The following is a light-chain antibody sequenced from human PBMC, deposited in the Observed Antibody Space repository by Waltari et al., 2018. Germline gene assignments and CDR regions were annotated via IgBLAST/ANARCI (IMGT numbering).Light chain of an antibody. CDR3: QMWDNTDDHEA. CDR1: NIGYDK. CDR2: NDA. J-gene: IGLJ2*01. Sequence: SYVLTQPPSVSVAPGQTARITCGGKNIGYDKEHGYQQKPGQAPVLVLYNDADRPSGIPERFSGSRSGSTATLTISRVEAADEADYYCQMWDNTDDHEAFGGGTKLTVL. V-gene: IGLV3-21*02.